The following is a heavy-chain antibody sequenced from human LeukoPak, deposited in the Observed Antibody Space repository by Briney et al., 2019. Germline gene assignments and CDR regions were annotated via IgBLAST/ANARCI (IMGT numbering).Heavy chain of an antibody. CDR3: ARESYYDILTGYWNYGYYYYYYMDV. J-gene: IGHJ6*03. V-gene: IGHV1-46*01. D-gene: IGHD3-9*01. CDR2: INPSGGST. Sequence: ASVKVSCKASGYTFTSYYMHWVRQAPGQGLEWMGIINPSGGSTSYAQKFQGRVTMTRDMSTSTVYMELSSLRSEDTAVYYCARESYYDILTGYWNYGYYYYYYMDVWGKGTTVTISS. CDR1: GYTFTSYY.